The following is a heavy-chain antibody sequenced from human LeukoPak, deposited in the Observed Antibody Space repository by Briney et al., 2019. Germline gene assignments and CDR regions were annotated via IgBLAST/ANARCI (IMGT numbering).Heavy chain of an antibody. CDR2: INHSGST. V-gene: IGHV4-34*01. CDR3: ARGLGYCSGGSCYYFDY. Sequence: SETLSLTCAVYGGSFSGYYWSWIRQPPGKGLEWIGEINHSGSTNYNPSLKSRVTISVDTSKNQFSLKLSSVTATDTAVYYCARGLGYCSGGSCYYFDYWGQGTLVTVSS. D-gene: IGHD2-15*01. J-gene: IGHJ4*02. CDR1: GGSFSGYY.